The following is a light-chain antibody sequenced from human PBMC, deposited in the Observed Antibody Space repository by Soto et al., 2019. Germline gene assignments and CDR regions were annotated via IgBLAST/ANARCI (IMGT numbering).Light chain of an antibody. Sequence: DIVMTQSPLSLRVTPGEPASISCRSSESLLHTNGNNYLDWYLQKPGQAPQLLIYFGSTRASGVPDRFSGIGSDTDFTLTISRVEAEDVGVYYCMQALQTRWTFGQGTKVEIK. CDR1: ESLLHTNGNNY. J-gene: IGKJ1*01. CDR3: MQALQTRWT. CDR2: FGS. V-gene: IGKV2-28*01.